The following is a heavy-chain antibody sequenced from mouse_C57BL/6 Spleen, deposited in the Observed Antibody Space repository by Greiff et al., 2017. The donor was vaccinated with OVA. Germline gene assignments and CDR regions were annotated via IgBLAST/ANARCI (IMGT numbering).Heavy chain of an antibody. Sequence: QSCKASGYTFTSYWMHWVKQRPGRGLEWIGRIDPNSGGTKYNEKFKSKATLTVDKPSSTAYMQLSSLTSEDSAVYYCARDYGSARYWYFDVWGTGTTVTVSS. J-gene: IGHJ1*03. D-gene: IGHD1-1*01. CDR2: IDPNSGGT. CDR3: ARDYGSARYWYFDV. V-gene: IGHV1-72*01. CDR1: GYTFTSYW.